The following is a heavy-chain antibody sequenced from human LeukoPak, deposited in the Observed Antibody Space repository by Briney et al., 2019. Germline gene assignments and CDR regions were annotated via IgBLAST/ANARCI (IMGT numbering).Heavy chain of an antibody. CDR2: ISSSSSFI. J-gene: IGHJ4*02. Sequence: GGSLRLSCAASGFTLSRYSMNWVRQAPGKGLEWVSSISSSSSFIYYADSVKGRFTISRDNAKNSLYLQMNSLRAEDTAVYYCARDPPLGSCSTISCPHLDYWGQGTLVTVSS. D-gene: IGHD2-2*01. V-gene: IGHV3-21*01. CDR1: GFTLSRYS. CDR3: ARDPPLGSCSTISCPHLDY.